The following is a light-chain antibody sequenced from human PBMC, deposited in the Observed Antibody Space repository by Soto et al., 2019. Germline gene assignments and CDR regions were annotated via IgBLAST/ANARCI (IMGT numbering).Light chain of an antibody. V-gene: IGKV3-20*01. CDR2: GAS. CDR3: QQYGSSIT. Sequence: EILLTQSPGTLSLSPGERATLSCRASESVTSRYLAWYRQKPGQAPRLVIYGASSRATGIPDRFSGSGSGTDFTLTISRLEPEDFAVYYCQQYGSSITFGQGTRLEIK. CDR1: ESVTSRY. J-gene: IGKJ5*01.